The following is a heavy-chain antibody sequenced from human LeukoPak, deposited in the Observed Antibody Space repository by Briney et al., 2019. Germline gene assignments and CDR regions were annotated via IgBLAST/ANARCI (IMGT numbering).Heavy chain of an antibody. CDR3: ARGSAGYSNYDY. J-gene: IGHJ4*02. CDR2: INHSGST. D-gene: IGHD4-11*01. Sequence: SETLSLTCTVSGGSISSGGYYWSWIRQHPGKGLEWIGEINHSGSTNYNPSLKSRVTISVDTSKNQFSLKLSSVTAADTAVYYCARGSAGYSNYDYWGQGTLVTVSS. V-gene: IGHV4-39*07. CDR1: GGSISSGGYY.